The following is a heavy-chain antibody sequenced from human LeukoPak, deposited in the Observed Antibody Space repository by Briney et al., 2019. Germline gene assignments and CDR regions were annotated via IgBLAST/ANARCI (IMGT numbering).Heavy chain of an antibody. Sequence: PSETLSLTCAVYGGSFSGYYWSWIRQPPGKGLEWIGEINHSGSTNYDPSLKSRVTISVDTSKNQFSLKLSSVTAADTAVYYCASYYDSSSYYYAYWGQGTLVTVSS. CDR2: INHSGST. D-gene: IGHD3-22*01. J-gene: IGHJ4*02. CDR1: GGSFSGYY. V-gene: IGHV4-34*01. CDR3: ASYYDSSSYYYAY.